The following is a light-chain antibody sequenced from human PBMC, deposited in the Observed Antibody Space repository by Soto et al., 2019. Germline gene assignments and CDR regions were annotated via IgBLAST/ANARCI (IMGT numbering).Light chain of an antibody. CDR3: GSYTRSSTLGV. CDR2: EVT. Sequence: QSALTQPASVSGSPGQSITISCTGTSNDVGGYNYVSWFQQHAGKAPTLIIFEVTNRPSGVSHRFSGSKSGNTASLTISGLQAEDEADYYCGSYTRSSTLGVFGGGTKVTVL. V-gene: IGLV2-14*01. J-gene: IGLJ2*01. CDR1: SNDVGGYNY.